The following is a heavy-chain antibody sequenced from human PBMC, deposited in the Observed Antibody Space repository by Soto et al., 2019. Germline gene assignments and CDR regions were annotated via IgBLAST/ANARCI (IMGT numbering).Heavy chain of an antibody. CDR1: GFTFSSYS. D-gene: IGHD1-26*01. CDR2: ISSSSSTI. CDR3: ARDRPVGATIYYYGMDV. V-gene: IGHV3-48*02. Sequence: QTGGSLRLSCAASGFTFSSYSMNWVRQAPGKXLEWVSYISSSSSTIYYADSVKGRFTISRDNAKNSLYLQMNSLRDEDTAVYYCARDRPVGATIYYYGMDVWGQGTTVTVSS. J-gene: IGHJ6*02.